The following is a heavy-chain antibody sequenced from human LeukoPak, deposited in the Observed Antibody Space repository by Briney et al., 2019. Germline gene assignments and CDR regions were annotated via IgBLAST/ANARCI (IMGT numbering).Heavy chain of an antibody. V-gene: IGHV3-23*01. CDR3: ARGPSGYHNT. Sequence: PGGSLRLSCAASGFTFITYSMTWVRQAPGRGLEWVSAITGSGAFTDYADSVKGRFTISRDNPKNTLYLQMNSLRAEDTAVYYCARGPSGYHNTGGQGTLVTVSS. CDR2: ITGSGAFT. J-gene: IGHJ4*02. D-gene: IGHD5-12*01. CDR1: GFTFITYS.